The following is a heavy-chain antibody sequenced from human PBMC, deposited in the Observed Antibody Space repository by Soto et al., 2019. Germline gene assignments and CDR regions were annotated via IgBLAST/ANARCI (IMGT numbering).Heavy chain of an antibody. J-gene: IGHJ4*02. CDR3: AKTPTMVTDKSYFDY. Sequence: EVQLLESGGGLVQPGGSLRLSCAASGFTFSSYAMSWVRQAPGKGLEWVSAISGRGGSTYYADSVKGRFTISRDNSKNTLYLQMNSLRAEDTAVYYCAKTPTMVTDKSYFDYWGQGTLVTVSS. CDR1: GFTFSSYA. V-gene: IGHV3-23*01. D-gene: IGHD5-18*01. CDR2: ISGRGGST.